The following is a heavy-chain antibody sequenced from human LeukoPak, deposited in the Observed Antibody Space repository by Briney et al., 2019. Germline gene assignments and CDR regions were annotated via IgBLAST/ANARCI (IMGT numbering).Heavy chain of an antibody. CDR2: ISYDRSNK. V-gene: IGHV3-30*04. J-gene: IGHJ4*02. CDR1: GFIFSSYA. Sequence: GGSLRPSCAASGFIFSSYAMHWVRQAPGKGLEWVAVISYDRSNKYYADSVKGRFTISRDNSKNTLYLQMNSLRAEDTAVYYCASLLNYDYVWGSYRRHFDYWGQGTLVTVSS. D-gene: IGHD3-16*02. CDR3: ASLLNYDYVWGSYRRHFDY.